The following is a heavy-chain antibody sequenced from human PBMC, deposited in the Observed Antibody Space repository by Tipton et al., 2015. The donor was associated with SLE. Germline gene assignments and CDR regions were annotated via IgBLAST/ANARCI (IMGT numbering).Heavy chain of an antibody. CDR3: ARETEQLYFDY. Sequence: LRLSCTASGFTFGDYAMSWFRQAPGKGLEWVGEINHSGSTNYNPSLKSRVTISVDTSKNQFSLKLSSVTAADTAVYYCARETEQLYFDYWGQGTLVTVSS. J-gene: IGHJ4*02. CDR2: INHSGST. V-gene: IGHV4-34*01. CDR1: GFTFGDYA. D-gene: IGHD6-13*01.